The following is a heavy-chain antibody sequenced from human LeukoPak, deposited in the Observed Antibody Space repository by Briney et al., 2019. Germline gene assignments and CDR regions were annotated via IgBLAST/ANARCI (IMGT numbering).Heavy chain of an antibody. CDR3: ARVQADGDTGFDY. D-gene: IGHD4-17*01. V-gene: IGHV4-34*01. Sequence: SETLSLTCAVYGGSFSGYYWSWIRQPPGKGLEWIGEINHSGSTNYNPSLKSRVTISVDTSKNQFSLKLSSVTAADTAVYYCARVQADGDTGFDYWGQGTLVTVSS. CDR1: GGSFSGYY. CDR2: INHSGST. J-gene: IGHJ4*02.